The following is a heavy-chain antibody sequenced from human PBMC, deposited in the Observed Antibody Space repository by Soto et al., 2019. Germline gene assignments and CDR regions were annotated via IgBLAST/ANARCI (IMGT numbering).Heavy chain of an antibody. J-gene: IGHJ4*02. CDR2: INFSGTST. V-gene: IGHV3-23*01. CDR1: GFTFRTSA. Sequence: EVQLLESGGGLVQPGGSLRLSCAASGFTFRTSAMSWVRQAPGRGLEWVSAINFSGTSTYYADSVKGRFTISRDNSKNTLNLKMNSPRAEDTVVYYCAKDPVWMAGAGSTFANWGQGTLVTVSS. D-gene: IGHD6-19*01. CDR3: AKDPVWMAGAGSTFAN.